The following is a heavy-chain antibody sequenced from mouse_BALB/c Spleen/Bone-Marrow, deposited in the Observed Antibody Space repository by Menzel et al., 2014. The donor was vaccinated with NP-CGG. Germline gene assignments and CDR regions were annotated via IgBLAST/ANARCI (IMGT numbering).Heavy chain of an antibody. CDR1: GFNIKDTY. Sequence: VQLQQSGAELVKPGASVKLSRTASGFNIKDTYMHWVKQRPEQGLEWIGRIDPANGNTKYDPKFQGKATITADTSSNTAYLQVSSLTSEDTAVYYCARWEYYAMDYWGQGTSVTVSS. CDR2: IDPANGNT. V-gene: IGHV14-3*02. CDR3: ARWEYYAMDY. D-gene: IGHD4-1*01. J-gene: IGHJ4*01.